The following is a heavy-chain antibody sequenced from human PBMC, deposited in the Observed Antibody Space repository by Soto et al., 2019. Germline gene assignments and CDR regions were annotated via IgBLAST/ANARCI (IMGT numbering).Heavy chain of an antibody. D-gene: IGHD3-22*01. CDR2: ISGSGGST. V-gene: IGHV3-23*01. CDR1: GFTFSSYA. J-gene: IGHJ4*02. Sequence: GGSLRLSCAASGFTFSSYAMSWVRQAPGKGLEWVSAISGSGGSTYYADSVKGRFTISRDNSKNTLYLQMNSLRAEDTAVYYCAKKETYYYDSSGYWFDYWGQGTLVTVSS. CDR3: AKKETYYYDSSGYWFDY.